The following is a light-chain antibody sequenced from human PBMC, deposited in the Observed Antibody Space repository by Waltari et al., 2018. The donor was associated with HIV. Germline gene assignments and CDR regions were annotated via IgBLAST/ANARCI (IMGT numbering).Light chain of an antibody. V-gene: IGKV3-11*01. CDR3: QERSTWPLLT. J-gene: IGKJ4*01. CDR2: DAS. CDR1: QSVNSY. Sequence: EIVLTQSPATLSLSPGERATLSGLASQSVNSYLAWYQPIPGQAPRLLIYDASNRVTGIPARFSGSGSGTHFTLTISSLEPEDFAVYYCQERSTWPLLTFGGGTKVEIK.